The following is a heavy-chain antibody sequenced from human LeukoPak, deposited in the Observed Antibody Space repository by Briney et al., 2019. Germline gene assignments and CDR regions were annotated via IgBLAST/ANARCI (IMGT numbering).Heavy chain of an antibody. V-gene: IGHV3-30*02. D-gene: IGHD6-25*01. CDR3: VKDHSSGLLG. CDR2: VRYDGGSI. J-gene: IGHJ4*02. Sequence: GGSLRLSCAASGFTFSSYGMHWVRQAPGKGLEWVAFVRYDGGSIYYVDSVKGRFIISRDNSKDTLYLQMNSLRIGDTAVYHCVKDHSSGLLGWGQGTLVTVSS. CDR1: GFTFSSYG.